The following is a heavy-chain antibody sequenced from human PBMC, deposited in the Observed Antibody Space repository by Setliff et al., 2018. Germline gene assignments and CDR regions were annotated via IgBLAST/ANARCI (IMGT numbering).Heavy chain of an antibody. Sequence: SETLSLTCTVYGGSLSNYYWSWIRQPPGKGLEWIVEINHSGSTNYNPSLKGRVTISVDTSKRQFSLKLGSATAADTAVYYCARDMGQPYYFESWGRGTLVTVSS. D-gene: IGHD1-1*01. V-gene: IGHV4-34*01. CDR1: GGSLSNYY. CDR3: ARDMGQPYYFES. J-gene: IGHJ4*02. CDR2: INHSGST.